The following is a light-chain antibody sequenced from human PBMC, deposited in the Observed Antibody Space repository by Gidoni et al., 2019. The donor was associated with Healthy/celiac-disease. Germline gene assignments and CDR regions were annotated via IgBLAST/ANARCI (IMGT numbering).Light chain of an antibody. V-gene: IGKV3-11*01. J-gene: IGKJ3*01. CDR3: QQRSNWPKFT. Sequence: EIVLTQSPATMSVSPGERATLSCRASQSVSSHLAWYQPKPGQAPRLLIYDASNRATGIPARFSGSGSWTDFTLTISSLEPEDFAVYYCQQRSNWPKFTFGPGTKVDIK. CDR1: QSVSSH. CDR2: DAS.